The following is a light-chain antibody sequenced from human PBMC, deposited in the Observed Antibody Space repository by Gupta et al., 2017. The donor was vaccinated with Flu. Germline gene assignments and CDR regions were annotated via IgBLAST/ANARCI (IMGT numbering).Light chain of an antibody. CDR1: QSLLHNNGYSY. V-gene: IGKV2-28*01. CDR2: LGS. J-gene: IGKJ1*01. CDR3: RQALQTPRT. Sequence: DIVMTQSPPSLSVTPGEPASISCRSSQSLLHNNGYSYVDWYLQKPGQSPHVLISLGSRRASGVPDRFSGSGSGTYFTFEISRGEAEDVGVYYCRQALQTPRTFGQGTKVEVK.